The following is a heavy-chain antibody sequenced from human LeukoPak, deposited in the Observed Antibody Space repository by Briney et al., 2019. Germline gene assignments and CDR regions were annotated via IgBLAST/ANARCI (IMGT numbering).Heavy chain of an antibody. Sequence: ASVKVSCKASGYTFTSYYMHWVRQAPGQGLEWMGIIDPSGGSTSYAQKFQGRVTMTRDTSTSTVYMELSSLRSEDTAVYYCAALAVAGPFYYWGQGTLVTVSS. D-gene: IGHD6-19*01. CDR2: IDPSGGST. CDR3: AALAVAGPFYY. J-gene: IGHJ4*02. CDR1: GYTFTSYY. V-gene: IGHV1-46*01.